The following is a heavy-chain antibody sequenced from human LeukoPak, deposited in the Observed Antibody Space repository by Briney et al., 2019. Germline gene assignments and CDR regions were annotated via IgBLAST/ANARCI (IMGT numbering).Heavy chain of an antibody. D-gene: IGHD3-3*01. Sequence: PGGSLKLSYAASGFSVSGRYMSWVRQAPGEGLEWVSLIYTSGTTTYADSVKGRFTISRDPSKNTLFLQMNRLRVEDTAVYYCARDKPGFLEGDMDVWGIGTTVTVSS. CDR3: ARDKPGFLEGDMDV. J-gene: IGHJ6*03. V-gene: IGHV3-53*01. CDR2: IYTSGTT. CDR1: GFSVSGRY.